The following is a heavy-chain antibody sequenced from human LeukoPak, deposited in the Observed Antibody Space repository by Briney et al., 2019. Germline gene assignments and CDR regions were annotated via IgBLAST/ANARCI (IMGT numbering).Heavy chain of an antibody. CDR1: GFTFSSYG. CDR2: ISGSGGST. V-gene: IGHV3-23*01. CDR3: ANSYDSSGYYLDYFDY. J-gene: IGHJ4*02. D-gene: IGHD3-22*01. Sequence: PGGSLRLSCAASGFTFSSYGMSWVRQAPGKGLEWVSAISGSGGSTYYADSVKGQFTISRDNSKNTLYLQMNSLRAEDTAVYYCANSYDSSGYYLDYFDYWGQGTLVTVSS.